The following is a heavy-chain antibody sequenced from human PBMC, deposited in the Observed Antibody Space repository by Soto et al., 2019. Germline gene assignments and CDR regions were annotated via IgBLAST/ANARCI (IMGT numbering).Heavy chain of an antibody. D-gene: IGHD3-22*01. CDR3: AKDYTMIVVVIHDY. Sequence: WGSLIDSCAASGFPFSIYSRSWVRQGPGKGLEWVSAISGSGGSTYYADSVKGRFTISRDNSKNTLYLQMNSLRAEDTAVYYCAKDYTMIVVVIHDYWGQGTLVTVSS. CDR1: GFPFSIYS. V-gene: IGHV3-23*01. J-gene: IGHJ4*02. CDR2: ISGSGGST.